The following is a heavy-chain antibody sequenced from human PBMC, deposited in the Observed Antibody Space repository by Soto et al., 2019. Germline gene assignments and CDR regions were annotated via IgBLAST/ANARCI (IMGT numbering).Heavy chain of an antibody. CDR2: INHSGST. D-gene: IGHD3-22*01. V-gene: IGHV4-34*01. CDR3: ARGVPYYYYDSSGYPYYFDY. Sequence: SETLSLTCAVYGGAFSGYYWSWIRQPPGKGREWIGEINHSGSTNYNPSLKSRVTISVDTSKNQFSLKLSSVTAADTAVYYCARGVPYYYYDSSGYPYYFDYWGQGTLVTVSS. J-gene: IGHJ4*02. CDR1: GGAFSGYY.